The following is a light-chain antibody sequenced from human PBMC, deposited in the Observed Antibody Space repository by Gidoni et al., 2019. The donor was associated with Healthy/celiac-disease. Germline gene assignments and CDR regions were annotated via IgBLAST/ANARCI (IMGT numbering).Light chain of an antibody. CDR2: AAS. V-gene: IGKV1-39*01. CDR3: QQTYSTPPT. Sequence: DIQMTQSPSSLSASVGDRVTITCRASQSISSYLNWYQQKPGKVPKPLIYAASSLQSGVPSTFSGSGSGTDFTLTISSLQPGDFATYYCQQTYSTPPTFGGGTKVEIK. CDR1: QSISSY. J-gene: IGKJ4*01.